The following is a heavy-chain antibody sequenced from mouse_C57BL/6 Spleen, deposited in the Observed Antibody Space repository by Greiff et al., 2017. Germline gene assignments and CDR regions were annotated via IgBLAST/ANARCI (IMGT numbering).Heavy chain of an antibody. D-gene: IGHD2-4*01. V-gene: IGHV1-80*01. CDR1: GYAFSSYW. J-gene: IGHJ4*01. CDR3: ARSGYDYPYAMDY. CDR2: IYPGDGDT. Sequence: QVQLQQSGAELVKPGASVKISCKASGYAFSSYWMNWVKQRPGKGLEWIGQIYPGDGDTNYNGKFKGKATLTADKSSSTAYMQLSSRTSEDSAVYFCARSGYDYPYAMDYWGQGTSVTVSS.